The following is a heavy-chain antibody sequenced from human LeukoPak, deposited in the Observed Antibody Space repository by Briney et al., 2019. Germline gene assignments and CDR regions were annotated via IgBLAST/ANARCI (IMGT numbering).Heavy chain of an antibody. CDR2: ISYSGST. J-gene: IGHJ4*02. CDR1: GGSIASYF. D-gene: IGHD6-19*01. CDR3: ARDGRAGSLFAY. V-gene: IGHV4-59*01. Sequence: SETLSLTCTVSGGSIASYFWSWIRQPPGKGLEWIGYISYSGSTNYNPSLKSRVTISVDTSRDQFFLKLSSVTAADTVIYYCARDGRAGSLFAYWGQGTLVTVSS.